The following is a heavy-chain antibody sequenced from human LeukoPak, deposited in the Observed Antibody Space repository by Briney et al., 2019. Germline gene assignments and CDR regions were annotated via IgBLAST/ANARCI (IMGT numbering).Heavy chain of an antibody. CDR1: GFTFSSYA. Sequence: GGSLRLSCAASGFTFSSYAMSWVRQAPGKGLEWVSAISGSGGSTYYADSVKGRFTISRDNSKNTLYLQMNSLRAEDTAVYYCARDRGPTGPTYYYGSGSPSYWGQGTLVTVSS. J-gene: IGHJ4*02. CDR3: ARDRGPTGPTYYYGSGSPSY. D-gene: IGHD3-10*01. CDR2: ISGSGGST. V-gene: IGHV3-23*01.